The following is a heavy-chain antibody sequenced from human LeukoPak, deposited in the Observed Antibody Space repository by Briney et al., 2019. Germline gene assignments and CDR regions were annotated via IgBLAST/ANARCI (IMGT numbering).Heavy chain of an antibody. Sequence: GGSLRLSCAASGFTFSSYWMSWVRQAPGKGLEWVSAISGSGGSTYYADSVKGRFTISRDNSKNTLYLQMNSLRAEDTAVYYCAKYPDIVVVPAAINHWGQGTLVTVSS. D-gene: IGHD2-2*01. CDR2: ISGSGGST. CDR3: AKYPDIVVVPAAINH. V-gene: IGHV3-23*01. CDR1: GFTFSSYW. J-gene: IGHJ5*02.